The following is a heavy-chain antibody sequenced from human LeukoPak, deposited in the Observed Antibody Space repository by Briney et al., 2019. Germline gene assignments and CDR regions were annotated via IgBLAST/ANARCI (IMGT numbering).Heavy chain of an antibody. D-gene: IGHD2-2*01. CDR1: GFTFSSYG. V-gene: IGHV3-33*01. J-gene: IGHJ4*02. CDR2: VWYDGSNK. CDR3: ARAPLYCSSTSCYSFDY. Sequence: GRSLRLSCAASGFTFSSYGMHWVRQAPGKGLEWGAVVWYDGSNKYYADSVKGRFTISRDNSKNTLFLQMNSLRAEDTAVYYCARAPLYCSSTSCYSFDYWGQGTLVTVSS.